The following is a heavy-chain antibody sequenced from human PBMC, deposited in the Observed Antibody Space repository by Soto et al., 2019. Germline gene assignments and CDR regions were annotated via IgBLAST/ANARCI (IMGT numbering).Heavy chain of an antibody. V-gene: IGHV4-39*01. CDR3: AGFVVPASRNSDFDY. CDR2: IYYSGST. Sequence: QLQLQESGPGLVKPSETLSLTCTVSGISVSTSDYYWGWVRQPPGMGLDWIGNIYYSGSTFYNPSLRRRVTLSVDTSKNQFSLRLNSVTAADTAVYFCAGFVVPASRNSDFDYWGQGTLVTVSS. J-gene: IGHJ4*02. CDR1: GISVSTSDYY. D-gene: IGHD2-15*01.